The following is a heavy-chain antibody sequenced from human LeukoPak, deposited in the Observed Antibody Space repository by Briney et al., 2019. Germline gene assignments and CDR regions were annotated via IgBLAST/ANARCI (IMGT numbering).Heavy chain of an antibody. CDR2: LSGSDGSTDGST. CDR1: GFTFSSLD. Sequence: GGSLRLSCAASGFTFSSLDMGWVRQAPGKGLEWVSGLSGSDGSTDGSTYYADSVRGRFTISRDNSKNTLYLQMNSLRAEDTAIYYCAKGLRGERSADFDYWGQGTLVTVSS. V-gene: IGHV3-23*01. J-gene: IGHJ4*02. CDR3: AKGLRGERSADFDY. D-gene: IGHD3-10*01.